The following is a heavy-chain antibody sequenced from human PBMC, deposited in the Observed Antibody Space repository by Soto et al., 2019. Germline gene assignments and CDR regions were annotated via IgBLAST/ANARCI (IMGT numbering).Heavy chain of an antibody. Sequence: GASVKVSCKVSGYTLTELSMHWVRQAPGKGLEWMGGFDPEDGETIYAQKFQGRATMTEDTSADTAYMELSSLRSEDTAVYYCATDLPLYYDSSGYRGWFDPWGQGTLVTVSS. CDR3: ATDLPLYYDSSGYRGWFDP. CDR2: FDPEDGET. V-gene: IGHV1-24*01. J-gene: IGHJ5*02. CDR1: GYTLTELS. D-gene: IGHD3-22*01.